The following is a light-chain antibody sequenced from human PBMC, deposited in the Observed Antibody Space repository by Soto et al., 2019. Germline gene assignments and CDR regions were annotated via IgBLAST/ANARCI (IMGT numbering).Light chain of an antibody. CDR1: QSVSGY. J-gene: IGKJ3*01. V-gene: IGKV3-11*01. CDR2: DAS. CDR3: QQRADWPT. Sequence: EFVLTQSPATLSLSPGDGATLSCRASQSVSGYLAWYQYKPGQAPRLLIYDASNRVTGIPARFSGSGFGTDFTLTTSSLEPEDFAVYYCQQRADWPTFGPGTRVDLK.